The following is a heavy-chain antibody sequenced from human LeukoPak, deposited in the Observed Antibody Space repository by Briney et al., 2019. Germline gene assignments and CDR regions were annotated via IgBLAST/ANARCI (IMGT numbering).Heavy chain of an antibody. CDR1: GFTISDYS. V-gene: IGHV3-48*02. CDR2: IRKITTTT. CDR3: TRDPEALDY. Sequence: PGGSLRLSCAASGFTISDYSMNWVRQAPGKGLEWTSYIRKITTTTYYADSVRGRFASSRDNAKNAVYLQMNSLRDDDTAVYYCTRDPEALDYWGQGTLVTVSS. J-gene: IGHJ4*02.